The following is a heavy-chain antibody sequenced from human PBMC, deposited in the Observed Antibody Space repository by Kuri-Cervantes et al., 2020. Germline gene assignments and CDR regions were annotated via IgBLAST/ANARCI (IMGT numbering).Heavy chain of an antibody. D-gene: IGHD2-15*01. Sequence: SETLSLTCTVSGGSISSYYWSWIRQPAGKGLEWIGRIYTSGSTNYNPSLKSRVTISVDTSKNQFSLKLSSVTAADTAVYYCARGRYCSGGSCYSRRNYYYYGMDVWGQGTTVTVSS. V-gene: IGHV4-4*07. CDR1: GGSISSYY. CDR2: IYTSGST. CDR3: ARGRYCSGGSCYSRRNYYYYGMDV. J-gene: IGHJ6*02.